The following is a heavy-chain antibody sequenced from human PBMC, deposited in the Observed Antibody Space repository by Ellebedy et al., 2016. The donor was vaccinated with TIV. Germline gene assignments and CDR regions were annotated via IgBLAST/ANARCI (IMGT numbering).Heavy chain of an antibody. CDR3: AREDPVVHYFDY. Sequence: SVKVSCXASGGTFSSYAISWVRQAPGQGLEWMGGIIPIFGTANYAQKFQGRVTITADESTSTAYMELSSLRSEDTAVYYCAREDPVVHYFDYWGQGTLVTVSS. CDR2: IIPIFGTA. J-gene: IGHJ4*02. V-gene: IGHV1-69*13. CDR1: GGTFSSYA.